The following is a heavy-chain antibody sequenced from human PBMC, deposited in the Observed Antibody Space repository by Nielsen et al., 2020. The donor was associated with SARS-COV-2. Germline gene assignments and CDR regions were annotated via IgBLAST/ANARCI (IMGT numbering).Heavy chain of an antibody. V-gene: IGHV1-69*04. J-gene: IGHJ4*02. Sequence: KISCEASGYTFSTYWISWVRQAPGQGLDWMGRIIPVLEIANYAQNFQGRVRIIADKTTSTAYMELSSLTSDDTAVYYCARATVNTGYEIIDFWGQGTLVTVSS. CDR1: GYTFSTYW. CDR2: IIPVLEIA. D-gene: IGHD5-12*01. CDR3: ARATVNTGYEIIDF.